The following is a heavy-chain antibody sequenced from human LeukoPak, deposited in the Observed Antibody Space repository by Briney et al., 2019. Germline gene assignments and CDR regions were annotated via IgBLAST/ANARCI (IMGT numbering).Heavy chain of an antibody. J-gene: IGHJ6*02. D-gene: IGHD3-10*01. CDR2: IYDSGST. CDR1: GGSIRSSYYY. CDR3: ARTHGITINRGLIRDHRRMDV. Sequence: PSETLSLTCTVSGGSIRSSYYYWGWIRQPPGKGLEWIGSIYDSGSTYYSPSLKSRVTISVDKSKNQFSLKLSSVTAADTAVYYCARTHGITINRGLIRDHRRMDVWGQGTTVTVSS. V-gene: IGHV4-39*07.